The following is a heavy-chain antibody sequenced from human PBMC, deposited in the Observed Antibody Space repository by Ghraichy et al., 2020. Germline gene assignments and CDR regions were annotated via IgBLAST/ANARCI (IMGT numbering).Heavy chain of an antibody. CDR3: GKSYDSGGHIVRYSDN. V-gene: IGHV3-23*01. CDR1: GFTFSNYA. D-gene: IGHD3-22*01. CDR2: VSGTGDNT. Sequence: LSLTCAASGFTFSNYAMTWLRQAPGKGLEWVSAVSGTGDNTYYADSVQGRFTVSRDNSKNTLYLQMNSPRAEDTAVYYCGKSYDSGGHIVRYSDNWGQGTLVTVSS. J-gene: IGHJ4*02.